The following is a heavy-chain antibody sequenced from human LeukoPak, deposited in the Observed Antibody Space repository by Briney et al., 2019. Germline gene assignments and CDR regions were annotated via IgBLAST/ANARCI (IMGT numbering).Heavy chain of an antibody. CDR1: GFTLSDYY. Sequence: GGSLRLSCAASGFTLSDYYMSWIRQAPGKGLEWVSYISSSGSTIYYADSVKGRFTISRDNAKNSLYLQMNSLRAEDTAVYYCARMTTVTSDAFDIWGQGTMVTVSS. D-gene: IGHD4-17*01. J-gene: IGHJ3*02. CDR3: ARMTTVTSDAFDI. V-gene: IGHV3-11*04. CDR2: ISSSGSTI.